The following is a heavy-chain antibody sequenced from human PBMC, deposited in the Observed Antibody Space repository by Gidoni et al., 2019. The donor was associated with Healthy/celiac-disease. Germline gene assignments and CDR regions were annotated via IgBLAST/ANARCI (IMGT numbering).Heavy chain of an antibody. CDR1: GYTLTELS. D-gene: IGHD6-19*01. Sequence: QVQLVQSGAEVKKPGAAVKVSCKVSGYTLTELSMHWVRQAPGKGLEWMGGFDPEDGETIYAQKFQGSVTMTEDTSTDTAYMELSSLRSEDTAVYYCAKPQWREAAFDIWGQGTMVTVSS. CDR2: FDPEDGET. CDR3: AKPQWREAAFDI. J-gene: IGHJ3*02. V-gene: IGHV1-24*01.